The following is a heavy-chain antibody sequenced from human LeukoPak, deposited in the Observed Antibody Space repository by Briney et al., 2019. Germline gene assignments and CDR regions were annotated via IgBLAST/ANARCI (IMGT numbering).Heavy chain of an antibody. CDR1: GFTFSSYG. CDR3: AKDLVPDIATYYGMDV. D-gene: IGHD2-15*01. CDR2: ISYDGSNK. Sequence: GGSLRLSCAASGFTFSSYGMHWVRQAPGKGLEWVAVISYDGSNKYYADSVKGRFTISRDNSKNTLYLQMNSLRAEDTAVYYCAKDLVPDIATYYGMDVWGQGTTVTVSS. V-gene: IGHV3-30*18. J-gene: IGHJ6*02.